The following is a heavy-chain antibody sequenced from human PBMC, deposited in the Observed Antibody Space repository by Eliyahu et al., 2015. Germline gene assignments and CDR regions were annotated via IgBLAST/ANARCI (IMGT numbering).Heavy chain of an antibody. Sequence: QVQLQESGPGLVKPSQTLSLTCXFXGGSXXSXGYYWSWIRQHPGKGLEWIGYIYYSGSTYYNPSLKSRVTISVDTSKNQFSLKLSSVTAADTAVYYCARVTTIFGVVTKFDYWGQGTLVTVSS. D-gene: IGHD3-3*01. V-gene: IGHV4-31*03. CDR2: IYYSGST. J-gene: IGHJ4*02. CDR1: GGSXXSXGYY. CDR3: ARVTTIFGVVTKFDY.